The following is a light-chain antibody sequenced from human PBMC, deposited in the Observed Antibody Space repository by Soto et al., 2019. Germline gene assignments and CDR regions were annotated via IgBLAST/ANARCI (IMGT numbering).Light chain of an antibody. Sequence: DIQMTHSPSSLSASVGDRVTITCRASQSISSYLNWYQQKPGKAPKLLIYAASSLQSGVPSRFSGSGSGTDFTLTISSLQPEDFATYYCQQSYSTPWAFGKGTKV. J-gene: IGKJ1*01. V-gene: IGKV1-39*01. CDR1: QSISSY. CDR2: AAS. CDR3: QQSYSTPWA.